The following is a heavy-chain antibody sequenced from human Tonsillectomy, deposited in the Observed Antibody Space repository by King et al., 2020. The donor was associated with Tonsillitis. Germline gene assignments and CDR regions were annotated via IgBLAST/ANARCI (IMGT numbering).Heavy chain of an antibody. CDR1: GFTVRRNH. CDR2: NYSGDNT. D-gene: IGHD2-21*01. J-gene: IGHJ4*02. CDR3: ARSCGGVCYLVDY. Sequence: VQLVESGGGLVQPGGSLRLSCAASGFTVRRNHMSWVRQTPGKGLEWVSVNYSGDNTYYADSVKGRFTISRDNSKNTLYLQMNSLRAEDTAVYYCARSCGGVCYLVDYWGQGTLVSVSS. V-gene: IGHV3-66*01.